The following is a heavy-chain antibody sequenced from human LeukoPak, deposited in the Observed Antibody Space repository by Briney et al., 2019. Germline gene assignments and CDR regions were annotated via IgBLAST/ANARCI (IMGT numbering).Heavy chain of an antibody. CDR3: AREGYSGETDY. J-gene: IGHJ4*02. CDR1: GGSISSYY. CDR2: IYYSGST. D-gene: IGHD1-26*01. Sequence: SETLSLTCTVSGGSISSYYWSWIRQPPGKGLEWIGYIYYSGSTNYNPSLKSRFTISVDTSKNQFSLKLSSVTAADTAVYYCAREGYSGETDYWGQGTLVTVSS. V-gene: IGHV4-59*01.